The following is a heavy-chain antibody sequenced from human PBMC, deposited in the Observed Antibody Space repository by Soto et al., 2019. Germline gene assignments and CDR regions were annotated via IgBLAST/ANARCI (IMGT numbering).Heavy chain of an antibody. D-gene: IGHD4-4*01. CDR2: INHSVRT. Sequence: QVHLQQWGAGLLKPSETLSLTCAVYGGSFSGYYWSWIRQPQGKGLEWIGEINHSVRTNYTPSLMSRVTISVDTSKNQFSLTLSSVTAADTAVYSCATVNYLDGYNQQGIDYWGKGTLVTVSS. V-gene: IGHV4-34*01. CDR1: GGSFSGYY. J-gene: IGHJ4*02. CDR3: ATVNYLDGYNQQGIDY.